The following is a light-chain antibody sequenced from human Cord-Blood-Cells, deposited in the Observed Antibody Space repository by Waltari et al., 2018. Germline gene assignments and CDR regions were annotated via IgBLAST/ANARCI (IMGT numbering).Light chain of an antibody. Sequence: QSALTQPASLSGSPGRSITIPCPGTTRDVVGYNYVPWYQQHPGKAPKLMIYEVSNRPSGVSNRFSGSKSGNTASLTIAGLQAEDEADYYCSSYTSSSTLVFGTGTKVTVL. CDR2: EVS. V-gene: IGLV2-14*01. J-gene: IGLJ1*01. CDR3: SSYTSSSTLV. CDR1: TRDVVGYNY.